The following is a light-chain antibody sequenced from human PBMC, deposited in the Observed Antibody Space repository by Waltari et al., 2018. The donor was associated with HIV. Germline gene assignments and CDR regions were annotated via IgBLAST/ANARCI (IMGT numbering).Light chain of an antibody. J-gene: IGLJ2*01. V-gene: IGLV2-8*01. CDR1: SSDVGGYNY. CDR2: DVI. CDR3: SSHAGSKVV. Sequence: QSALTQPPSASGSPGQSVTLSCNGTSSDVGGYNYVSWHQQHPGKAPKLMIYDVIKRPSGVPDRFSGSKSGNTASLTVSGLQPEDEADYYCSSHAGSKVVFGGGTRLTVL.